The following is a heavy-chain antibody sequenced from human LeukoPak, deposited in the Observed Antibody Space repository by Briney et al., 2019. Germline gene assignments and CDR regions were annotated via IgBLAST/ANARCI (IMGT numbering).Heavy chain of an antibody. Sequence: GASMKVSCKASGYTFTGYYMHWVRQAPGQGLEWMGWINPNSGGTNYAQKFQGRVTMTRDTSISTAYMELSRLRSDDTAVYYCASSSPEDIVVVPAATPHMDVWGKGTTVTVSS. CDR1: GYTFTGYY. CDR2: INPNSGGT. V-gene: IGHV1-2*02. CDR3: ASSSPEDIVVVPAATPHMDV. J-gene: IGHJ6*03. D-gene: IGHD2-2*01.